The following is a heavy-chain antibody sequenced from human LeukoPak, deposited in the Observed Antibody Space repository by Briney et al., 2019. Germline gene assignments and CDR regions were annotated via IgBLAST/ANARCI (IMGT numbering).Heavy chain of an antibody. J-gene: IGHJ6*02. D-gene: IGHD3-16*02. Sequence: MASETLSLTCAVYGGSFSGYYWSWIRQPPGKGLEWIGEINHSGSTNYNPSLKSRVTISVDTSKNQFSLKLSSVTAADTAVYYCARTPSGRYDYVWGSYRHYGMDVWGQGTTVTVSS. V-gene: IGHV4-34*01. CDR3: ARTPSGRYDYVWGSYRHYGMDV. CDR2: INHSGST. CDR1: GGSFSGYY.